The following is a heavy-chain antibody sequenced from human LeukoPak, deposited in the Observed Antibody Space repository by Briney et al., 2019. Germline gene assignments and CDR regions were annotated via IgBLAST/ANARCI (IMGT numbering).Heavy chain of an antibody. CDR2: INSDGSST. D-gene: IGHD6-19*01. CDR1: GFTLSTNW. Sequence: HTGGSLRLSCAASGFTLSTNWMHWVRQAPGKGLVWVARINSDGSSTNYADSVKGRFTISRDNAKNTLYLQMNSLRAEDTAVYYCARGQWLVSHWYFDLWGRGTLVTVSS. CDR3: ARGQWLVSHWYFDL. J-gene: IGHJ2*01. V-gene: IGHV3-74*01.